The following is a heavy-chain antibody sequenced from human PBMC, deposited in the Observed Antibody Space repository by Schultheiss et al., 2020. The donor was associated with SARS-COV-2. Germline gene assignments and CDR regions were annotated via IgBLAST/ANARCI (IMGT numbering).Heavy chain of an antibody. D-gene: IGHD5-24*01. CDR1: GGSISSYY. CDR3: AGGRDAYKLGY. J-gene: IGHJ4*02. Sequence: SETLSLTCTVSGGSISSYYWSWIRLPPGKGLEWIGYIYYSGSTNYNPSLKRRVTMSADTSKSQFSLKFSSVTAADTAVYYSAGGRDAYKLGYWGQGTLVTVSS. V-gene: IGHV4-59*12. CDR2: IYYSGST.